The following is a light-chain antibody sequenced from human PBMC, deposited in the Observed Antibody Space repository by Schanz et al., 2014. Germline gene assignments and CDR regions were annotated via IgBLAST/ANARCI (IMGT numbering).Light chain of an antibody. CDR3: QQYNNWPPWT. J-gene: IGKJ1*01. CDR2: NAS. Sequence: EIVLTQSPGTLSLSPGERATLSCRASQSVNGRFLAWYQQKPGQAPRLLIDNASKMASGIPDRFSGSGSGTGFDQSISSLQAEDFAVYYCQQYNNWPPWTFGQGTKGEIK. V-gene: IGKV3-20*01. CDR1: QSVNGRF.